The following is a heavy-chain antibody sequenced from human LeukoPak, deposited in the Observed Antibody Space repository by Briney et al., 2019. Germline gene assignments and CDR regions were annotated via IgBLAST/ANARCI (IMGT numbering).Heavy chain of an antibody. CDR3: ARVTESYGSGRRHNYYYYMGV. CDR2: IDHTGTT. Sequence: SETLSLTCSVSDDSITIYYWTWIRQPPGKGLEWIGYIDHTGTTNYNPSLNSRVTISRDTSKNHFSLQLSSVTAADTAVYFCARVTESYGSGRRHNYYYYMGVWGKGTTVTISS. J-gene: IGHJ6*03. CDR1: DDSITIYY. D-gene: IGHD3-10*01. V-gene: IGHV4-59*01.